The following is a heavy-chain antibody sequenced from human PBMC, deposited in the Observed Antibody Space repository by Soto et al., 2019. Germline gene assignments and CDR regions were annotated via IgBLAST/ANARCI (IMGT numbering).Heavy chain of an antibody. CDR3: ARRKRAVAPGVTSYWYFDL. CDR2: IYYSGST. Sequence: QLQLQESGPGLVKPSETLSLTCTVSGGSISSSSYYWGWIRQPPGKGLEWIGSIYYSGSTYYNPSLKSRVTISVDTSKNQFSLKLSSVTAADTAVYYCARRKRAVAPGVTSYWYFDLWGRGTLVTVSS. D-gene: IGHD6-19*01. V-gene: IGHV4-39*01. CDR1: GGSISSSSYY. J-gene: IGHJ2*01.